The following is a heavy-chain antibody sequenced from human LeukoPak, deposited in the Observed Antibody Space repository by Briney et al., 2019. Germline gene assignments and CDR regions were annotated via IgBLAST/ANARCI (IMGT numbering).Heavy chain of an antibody. D-gene: IGHD3-16*01. CDR3: ARGGRNYYFYGMDV. CDR2: IYTSGST. Sequence: SETLSLTCTVSGGSISSYYWNWMRQPAGKGLEWIGRIYTSGSTNYNPSLKSRVTMSVDTSKNQFSLKLTSVTAADTAVYYCARGGRNYYFYGMDVWGQGTTVTVSS. CDR1: GGSISSYY. V-gene: IGHV4-4*07. J-gene: IGHJ6*02.